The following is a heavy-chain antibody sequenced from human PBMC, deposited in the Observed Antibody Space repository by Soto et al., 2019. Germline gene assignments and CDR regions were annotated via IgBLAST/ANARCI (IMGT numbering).Heavy chain of an antibody. CDR1: GFTFSDYY. J-gene: IGHJ4*02. Sequence: GGSLRLSCAASGFTFSDYYMNWLRQAPGKGLEWVSYISGSGSTIYYADSVKGRFTIFRDNAKNSLYLQMKSLRAEDTDVYFFARVRDYDHVWGSHRQAPDYWGQGTLVTVSS. V-gene: IGHV3-11*01. CDR2: ISGSGSTI. CDR3: ARVRDYDHVWGSHRQAPDY. D-gene: IGHD3-16*02.